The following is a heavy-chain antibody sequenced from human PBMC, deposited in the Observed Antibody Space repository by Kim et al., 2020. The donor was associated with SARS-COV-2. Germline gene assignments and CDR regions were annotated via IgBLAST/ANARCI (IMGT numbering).Heavy chain of an antibody. CDR2: ISTSGGPT. CDR1: GFTFNIYA. Sequence: GGSLRLSCSASGFTFNIYAMHWVPQAPGMGLQNVSAISTSGGPTYYADSVKGRFTISRDNSKNTVYLQMSSLRPEDTAVYYCVKGQLVGGYNYYGMDVWGQGTTVTVSS. V-gene: IGHV3-64D*06. CDR3: VKGQLVGGYNYYGMDV. J-gene: IGHJ6*02. D-gene: IGHD6-13*01.